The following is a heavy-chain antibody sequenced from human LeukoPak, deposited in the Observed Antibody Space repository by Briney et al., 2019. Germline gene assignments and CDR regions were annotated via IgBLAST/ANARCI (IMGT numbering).Heavy chain of an antibody. J-gene: IGHJ4*02. D-gene: IGHD1-26*01. CDR2: IHHTGNT. CDR3: ARLVGALDY. V-gene: IGHV4-38-2*02. Sequence: PSETLSLTCTVSGSSLTTYTHWGWIRQSPGKGLEWIASIHHTGNTYYNPSLESRVTISIDTSKNQFSLKLSSVTAADTAVYYCARLVGALDYWGQGTLVTVSS. CDR1: GSSLTTYTH.